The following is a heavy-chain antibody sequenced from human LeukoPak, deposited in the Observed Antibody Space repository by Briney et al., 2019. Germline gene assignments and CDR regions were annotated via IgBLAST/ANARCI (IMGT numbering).Heavy chain of an antibody. V-gene: IGHV3-21*04. CDR3: ARGGRGSAAVVAPRSFDI. D-gene: IGHD3-22*01. CDR2: ISSSSSYI. J-gene: IGHJ3*02. Sequence: GGSLRLSCAASGFTLSNYWMHWVRQAPGKGLEWVSSISSSSSYIYYADSVKGRFTISRDNAKNSLYLQMNSLRAEDSALYYCARGGRGSAAVVAPRSFDIWGQGTMVTVSS. CDR1: GFTLSNYW.